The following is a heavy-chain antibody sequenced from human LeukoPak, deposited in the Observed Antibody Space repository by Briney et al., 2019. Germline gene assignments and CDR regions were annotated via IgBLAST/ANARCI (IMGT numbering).Heavy chain of an antibody. CDR3: ARHGGGFDL. CDR2: IYPGDSDT. CDR1: GYTFTNYW. V-gene: IGHV5-51*01. J-gene: IGHJ4*02. D-gene: IGHD5-12*01. Sequence: GEPLKISCQGSGYTFTNYWIGWVRQMPGKGLECMGIIYPGDSDTRYSPSFQGQVTMSADKSISTAYLQWSSLKASDTAIYYCARHGGGFDLWGQGTLVTVSS.